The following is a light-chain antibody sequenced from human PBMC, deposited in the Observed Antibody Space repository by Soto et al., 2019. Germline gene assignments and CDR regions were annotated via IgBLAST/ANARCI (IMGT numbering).Light chain of an antibody. Sequence: DIQLTQSPSSLSASVGDRVTITCRPSQAINKYLSWFRQKPGKAPEPLIYDVSTLQSGVPSRFSGSGSRTYFTLTISSLQLDDFASYYCQQSLSTPWSFGQGTKV. CDR3: QQSLSTPWS. J-gene: IGKJ1*01. V-gene: IGKV1-39*01. CDR1: QAINKY. CDR2: DVS.